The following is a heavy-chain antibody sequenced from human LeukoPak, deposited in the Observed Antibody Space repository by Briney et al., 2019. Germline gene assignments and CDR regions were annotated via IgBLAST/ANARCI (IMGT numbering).Heavy chain of an antibody. CDR1: GFTFSSYS. Sequence: GGSLRLSCAASGFTFSSYSMNWVRQAPGKGLEWVSSISSSSSYIYYADSVKGRFTISRDNAKSSLYLQMNSLRAEDTAVYYCARGGSDYYDSSGYLGRYYFDYWGQGTLVTVSS. V-gene: IGHV3-21*01. J-gene: IGHJ4*02. CDR3: ARGGSDYYDSSGYLGRYYFDY. CDR2: ISSSSSYI. D-gene: IGHD3-22*01.